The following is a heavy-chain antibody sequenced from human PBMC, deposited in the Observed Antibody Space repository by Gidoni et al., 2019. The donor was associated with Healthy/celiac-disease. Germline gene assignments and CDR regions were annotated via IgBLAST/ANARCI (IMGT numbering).Heavy chain of an antibody. CDR2: IIPILGIA. CDR3: ARYWEDNYDILTGYYKGENWFDP. Sequence: QVQLVQSGAEVKKPGSSVKVSCKASGGPFSSYTISWVRRAPGQGLEWLGRIIPILGIANYAQKFQGRVTITADKSTSTAYMELSSLRSEDTAVYYCARYWEDNYDILTGYYKGENWFDPWGQGTLVTVSS. CDR1: GGPFSSYT. D-gene: IGHD3-9*01. V-gene: IGHV1-69*02. J-gene: IGHJ5*02.